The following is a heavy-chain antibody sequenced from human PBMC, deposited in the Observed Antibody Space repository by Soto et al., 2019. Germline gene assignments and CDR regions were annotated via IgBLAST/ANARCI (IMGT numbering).Heavy chain of an antibody. CDR1: GGSLSGYY. CDR3: ARGQEGVVATH. D-gene: IGHD5-12*01. V-gene: IGHV4-34*01. J-gene: IGHJ4*02. Sequence: QVQLQQWGAGLLKPSETLSLNCAVTGGSLSGYYWSWIRQPPGKGLEWIGEVKDGGHTNYSPALRERVTISSDPSNNQFSLRLNSVTAADTGVYYCARGQEGVVATHWDQGSLVTVSS. CDR2: VKDGGHT.